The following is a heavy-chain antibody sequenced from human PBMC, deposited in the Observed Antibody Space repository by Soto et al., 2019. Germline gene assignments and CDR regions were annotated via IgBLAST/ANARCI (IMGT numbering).Heavy chain of an antibody. V-gene: IGHV1-8*01. CDR3: ARQQAMDY. Sequence: QVQLVQSGAEVKKPGSSVKVSCKASGYTFVNYEINWVRQATGQGLEWLGWMNPHSGDTFYAQNFQGRVSTTRNNSITTAYMELNSLKSEDTAVYYCARQQAMDYWGQGTLVTVSS. CDR1: GYTFVNYE. J-gene: IGHJ4*02. CDR2: MNPHSGDT.